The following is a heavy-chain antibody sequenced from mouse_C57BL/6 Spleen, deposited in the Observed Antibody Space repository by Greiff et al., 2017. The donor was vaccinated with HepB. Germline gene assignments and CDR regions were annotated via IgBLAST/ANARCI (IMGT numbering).Heavy chain of an antibody. CDR3: AREVGYYGNYFDY. CDR2: IDPTSGGT. V-gene: IGHV1-72*01. CDR1: GYTFTSYW. J-gene: IGHJ2*01. D-gene: IGHD2-1*01. Sequence: QVQLQHPGAELVKPGASVKLSCKASGYTFTSYWMHWVKQRPGRGLAWIGRIDPTSGGTKYNEKFKSKATLTVDKPSSTAYMQLSSLTSEDSAVYYCAREVGYYGNYFDYWGQGTTLTVSS.